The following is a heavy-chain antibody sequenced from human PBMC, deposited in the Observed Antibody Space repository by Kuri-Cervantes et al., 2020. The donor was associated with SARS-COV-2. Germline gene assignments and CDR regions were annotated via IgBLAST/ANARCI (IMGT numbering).Heavy chain of an antibody. Sequence: GSLRLSCAVSGGSFSGYYWSWIRQPPGKGLEWVGEINHSGSTNYNPSLMSRVTISVDTYKNQFSLKLSSVTAADTAVYYCARGQNSELRWFGESISYYFDYWGQGTLGTVSS. CDR2: INHSGST. CDR3: ARGQNSELRWFGESISYYFDY. J-gene: IGHJ4*02. V-gene: IGHV4-34*01. D-gene: IGHD3-10*01. CDR1: GGSFSGYY.